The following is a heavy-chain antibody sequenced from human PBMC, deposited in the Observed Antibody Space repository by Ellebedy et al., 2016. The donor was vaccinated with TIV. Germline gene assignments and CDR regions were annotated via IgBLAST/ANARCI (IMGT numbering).Heavy chain of an antibody. V-gene: IGHV3-23*01. CDR1: GFTFSGYA. D-gene: IGHD2-2*01. CDR3: AKGRGGGSDSSTPRYYFDY. J-gene: IGHJ4*02. Sequence: GESLKISCAPSGFTFSGYAMSWVRQAPGKGLEWVSGFGVSGDTTYYADSVEGRFIISRDNSKKTLSLQMNSLRVEDTAVYYCAKGRGGGSDSSTPRYYFDYWGLGTLVTVSS. CDR2: FGVSGDTT.